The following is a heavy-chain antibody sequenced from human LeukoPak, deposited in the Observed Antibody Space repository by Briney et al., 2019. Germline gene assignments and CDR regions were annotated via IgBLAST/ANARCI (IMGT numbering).Heavy chain of an antibody. D-gene: IGHD4-17*01. J-gene: IGHJ5*02. CDR3: AYGWFDP. CDR2: IRSKANSYAT. V-gene: IGHV3-73*01. Sequence: PGGSLRLSCAASGFTFSGSAMHWVRQASGKGLEWVGRIRSKANSYATAYAASGKGRFTISRDDSKNTAYLQMNSLKTEDTAVYYCAYGWFDPWGQGTLVTVSS. CDR1: GFTFSGSA.